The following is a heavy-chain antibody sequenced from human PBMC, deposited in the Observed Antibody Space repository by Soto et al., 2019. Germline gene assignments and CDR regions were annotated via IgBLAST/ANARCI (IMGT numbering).Heavy chain of an antibody. V-gene: IGHV3-74*01. J-gene: IGHJ4*02. CDR1: GFTFRNYG. CDR3: ARDPTYFYDSSGYYDY. D-gene: IGHD3-22*01. Sequence: GGSLRLSCAASGFTFRNYGMNWVRQAPGKGLVWVSRISSGGSSTSYADSVKGRFTISRDNAKNTLYLQMNSLRAEDTAVYYCARDPTYFYDSSGYYDYWGQGTLVTVSS. CDR2: ISSGGSST.